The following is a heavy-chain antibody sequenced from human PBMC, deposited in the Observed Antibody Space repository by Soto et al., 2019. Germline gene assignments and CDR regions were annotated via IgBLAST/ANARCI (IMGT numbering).Heavy chain of an antibody. CDR3: AEYYYGSGSYYNYYYYGMDV. CDR1: GGTFSSYA. Sequence: QVQLVQSGAEVKKPGSSVKVSCKASGGTFSSYAISWVRQAPGQGLEWMGGIIPIFGTANYAQKFQGRVTITADESTSTAYRELSSVRSEDTAVYYCAEYYYGSGSYYNYYYYGMDVWGQGTTVTVSS. D-gene: IGHD3-10*01. CDR2: IIPIFGTA. V-gene: IGHV1-69*01. J-gene: IGHJ6*02.